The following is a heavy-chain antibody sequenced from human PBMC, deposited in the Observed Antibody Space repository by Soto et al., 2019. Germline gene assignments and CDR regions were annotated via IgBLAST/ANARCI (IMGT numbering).Heavy chain of an antibody. V-gene: IGHV4-34*01. J-gene: IGHJ6*02. Sequence: SETLSLTCAVYGGSFSGYYWNWIRQPPGKGLEWIGEINHSGITNYNPSLKSRVTISVDTSKNQFSLKLSSVTAADTAVYYCARDLGRGSGSYYTYYGMDVWGQGTTVTVSS. CDR1: GGSFSGYY. CDR3: ARDLGRGSGSYYTYYGMDV. CDR2: INHSGIT. D-gene: IGHD3-10*01.